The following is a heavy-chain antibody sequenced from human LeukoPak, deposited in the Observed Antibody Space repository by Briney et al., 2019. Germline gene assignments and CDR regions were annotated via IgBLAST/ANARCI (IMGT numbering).Heavy chain of an antibody. J-gene: IGHJ5*02. CDR3: ARLPFDP. CDR2: INHSGST. Sequence: SETLSLTCAVYGGSFSGYYWSWIRQPPGKGLEWIGEINHSGSTNYNPSLKSRVTISVDTSKNQFSLELSSVTAADTAVYYCARLPFDPWGQGTLVTVSS. CDR1: GGSFSGYY. V-gene: IGHV4-34*01.